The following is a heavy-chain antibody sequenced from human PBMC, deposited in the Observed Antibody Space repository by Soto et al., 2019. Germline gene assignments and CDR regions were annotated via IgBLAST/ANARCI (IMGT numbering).Heavy chain of an antibody. CDR3: ARIPGLGYCSGGSCSYYFDY. Sequence: SGPTLVNPTQTLTLTCTFSGFSLSTSGMCVSWIRQPPGKALEWLARIDWDDDKYYSTSLKTRLTISKDTSKNQVVLTMTNMDPVDTATYYCARIPGLGYCSGGSCSYYFDYWGQGTLVTVS. V-gene: IGHV2-70*11. CDR2: IDWDDDK. CDR1: GFSLSTSGMC. J-gene: IGHJ4*02. D-gene: IGHD2-15*01.